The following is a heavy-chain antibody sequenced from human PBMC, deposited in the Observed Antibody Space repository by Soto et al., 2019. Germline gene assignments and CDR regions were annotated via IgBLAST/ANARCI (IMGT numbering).Heavy chain of an antibody. CDR2: ISSSSSYI. CDR3: AREKYSSSSRPRVRRFDP. V-gene: IGHV3-21*01. CDR1: GFTFSSYS. D-gene: IGHD6-6*01. Sequence: GGSLRLSCAASGFTFSSYSMNWVRQAPGKGLEWVSSISSSSSYIYYADSVKGRFTISRDNAKNSLYLQMNSLRDEDTAVYYCAREKYSSSSRPRVRRFDPWGQGTLVTVSS. J-gene: IGHJ5*02.